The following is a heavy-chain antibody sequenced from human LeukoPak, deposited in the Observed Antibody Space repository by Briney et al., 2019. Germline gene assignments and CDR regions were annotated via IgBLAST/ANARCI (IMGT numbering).Heavy chain of an antibody. CDR3: ARDLFSGGYCSGGSCSPINWFDP. V-gene: IGHV4-39*07. Sequence: PSETLSLTCTVSGGSITSSNYYWGWIRQPPGKGLEWIGSISDSGGTYYNPSLKSRITISVDTSKNQFSLKLSSVTAADTAVYYCARDLFSGGYCSGGSCSPINWFDPWGQGTLVTVSS. D-gene: IGHD2-15*01. CDR1: GGSITSSNYY. J-gene: IGHJ5*02. CDR2: ISDSGGT.